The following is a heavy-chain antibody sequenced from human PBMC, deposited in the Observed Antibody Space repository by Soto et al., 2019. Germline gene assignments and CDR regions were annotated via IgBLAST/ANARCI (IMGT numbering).Heavy chain of an antibody. V-gene: IGHV1-69*01. CDR3: ARGGLRFGTHADMSY. Sequence: QVQLVQSGAEVKKPGSSVKVSCKSSGGIFGDYAINWVRQAPGQGLEWLGAIIPAIGTANYAHKFQGSVSLPADESSNIAYVELPNLTSDASAIYYCARGGLRFGTHADMSYWGQGTRVTVSS. CDR1: GGIFGDYA. CDR2: IIPAIGTA. D-gene: IGHD3-16*01. J-gene: IGHJ4*01.